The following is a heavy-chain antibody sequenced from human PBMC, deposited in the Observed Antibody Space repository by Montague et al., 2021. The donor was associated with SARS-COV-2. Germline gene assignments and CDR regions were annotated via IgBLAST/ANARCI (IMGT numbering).Heavy chain of an antibody. CDR3: TRGFRRGPFDC. CDR2: ITRNGETT. V-gene: IGHV3-20*04. D-gene: IGHD3-10*01. CDR1: GFIFDDYG. J-gene: IGHJ4*02. Sequence: SLRLSCAASGFIFDDYGMSWVRQVPGRGLEWVSGITRNGETTGYADSVRGRVTISRDNAKNSLSLQMNSLRVEDTALYYCTRGFRRGPFDCWGQGTPVTASS.